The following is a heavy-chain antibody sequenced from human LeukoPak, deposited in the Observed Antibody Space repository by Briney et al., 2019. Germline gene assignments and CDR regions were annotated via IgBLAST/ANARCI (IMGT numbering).Heavy chain of an antibody. CDR3: ARGAMWLDY. J-gene: IGHJ4*02. Sequence: GGSLRLSCAASGFTFSSYAMSWVRQAPGKGLEWVSYISSSSTIYYADSVKGRFTISRDNAKNSLYLQMNSLRDEDTAVYYCARGAMWLDYWGQGTLVTVSS. D-gene: IGHD2-2*01. CDR1: GFTFSSYA. CDR2: ISSSSTI. V-gene: IGHV3-48*02.